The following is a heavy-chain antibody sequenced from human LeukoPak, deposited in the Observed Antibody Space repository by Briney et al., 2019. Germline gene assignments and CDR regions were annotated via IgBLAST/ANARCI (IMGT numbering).Heavy chain of an antibody. V-gene: IGHV3-66*02. CDR2: IYSGGST. CDR1: GFTVSYNY. J-gene: IGHJ4*02. CDR3: ARDVVVGGTNY. Sequence: GGSLRLSCAASGFTVSYNYISWVRQAPGKGLEWVSLIYSGGSTYYTDSVKGRFTISRDNSKNTPYLQMNSLRAEDTAVYYCARDVVVGGTNYWGQGTLVTVSS. D-gene: IGHD1-26*01.